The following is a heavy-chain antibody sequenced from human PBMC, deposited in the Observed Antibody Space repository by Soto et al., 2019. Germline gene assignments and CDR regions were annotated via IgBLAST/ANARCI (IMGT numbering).Heavy chain of an antibody. CDR2: INAGNGDT. CDR1: GINYNTYA. Sequence: QVQLVQSGAEMKKPGASVKLSCKTSGINYNTYAIHWVRQAPGQGLEWMGWINAGNGDTRYSQNFQGRVTLTRDTSASTVDMDRDKLKSEDTGVYYCARAISGYVTWGQGTLVTVSS. D-gene: IGHD5-12*01. V-gene: IGHV1-3*01. CDR3: ARAISGYVT. J-gene: IGHJ4*02.